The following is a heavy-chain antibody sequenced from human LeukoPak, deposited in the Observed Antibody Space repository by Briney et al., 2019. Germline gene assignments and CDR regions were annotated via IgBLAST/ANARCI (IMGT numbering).Heavy chain of an antibody. CDR1: GGSISSYY. J-gene: IGHJ4*02. CDR3: TRRGDY. V-gene: IGHV4-59*08. D-gene: IGHD3-10*01. Sequence: SETLSLTCTVSGGSISSYYWSWIRQPPGKGLEWIGYIYYSGSTNYNPSLKSRVTISLGTSRNQSSLKLSSVTAADTAVYYCTRRGDYWGQGTLVTVSS. CDR2: IYYSGST.